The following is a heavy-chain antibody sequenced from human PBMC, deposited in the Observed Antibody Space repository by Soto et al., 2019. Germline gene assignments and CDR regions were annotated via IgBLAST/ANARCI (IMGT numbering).Heavy chain of an antibody. J-gene: IGHJ6*02. V-gene: IGHV4-4*07. CDR2: IDTSGTT. Sequence: SETLSLTCTVSGGSLSSYYCSWIRQSAGKGLEWIGRIDTSGTTNYNPSLKSRVTMSVDASKNQFSLNLSSVTAADTAVYYCARGPRGYVYYHGMDVWGQGTTVTVSS. D-gene: IGHD3-10*01. CDR1: GGSLSSYY. CDR3: ARGPRGYVYYHGMDV.